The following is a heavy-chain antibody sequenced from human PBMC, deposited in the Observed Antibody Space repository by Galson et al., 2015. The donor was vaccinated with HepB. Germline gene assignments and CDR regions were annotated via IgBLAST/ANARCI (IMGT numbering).Heavy chain of an antibody. Sequence: SCKASGYTFTSYYMHWVRQAPGQGLEWMGIINPSGGSTSYAQKFQGRVTMTRDTSTSTVYMELSSLRSEDTAVYYCARDPQETYYYDSSGFDYWGQGTLVTVSS. CDR1: GYTFTSYY. D-gene: IGHD3-22*01. CDR3: ARDPQETYYYDSSGFDY. V-gene: IGHV1-46*01. J-gene: IGHJ4*02. CDR2: INPSGGST.